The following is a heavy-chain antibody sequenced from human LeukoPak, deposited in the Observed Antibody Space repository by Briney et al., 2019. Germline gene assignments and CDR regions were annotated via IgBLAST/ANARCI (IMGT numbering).Heavy chain of an antibody. J-gene: IGHJ2*01. CDR2: IYYSGST. Sequence: SETLSLTCTVSGGSISSYYWSGIRQPPGKGLEWIGYIYYSGSTNYNPSLKSRVTISVDTSKNQFSLKLSSVTAADTAVYYCARLGDIVPRFSYWYFDLWGRGTLVTVSS. V-gene: IGHV4-59*08. CDR3: ARLGDIVPRFSYWYFDL. CDR1: GGSISSYY. D-gene: IGHD2-15*01.